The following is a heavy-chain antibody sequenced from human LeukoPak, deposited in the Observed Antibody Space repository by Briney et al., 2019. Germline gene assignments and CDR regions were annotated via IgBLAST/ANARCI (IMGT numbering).Heavy chain of an antibody. J-gene: IGHJ4*02. D-gene: IGHD3-3*01. V-gene: IGHV3-30-3*01. Sequence: PGGSLRLSCAASGFTFSSYAMHWVRQAPGKGLEWVAVISYDGSNEYYADSVKGRFTISRDNSKNTLYLQMNSLRAEDTAVYYCARDPGRFLEWYVFDYWGQGTLVTVSS. CDR1: GFTFSSYA. CDR2: ISYDGSNE. CDR3: ARDPGRFLEWYVFDY.